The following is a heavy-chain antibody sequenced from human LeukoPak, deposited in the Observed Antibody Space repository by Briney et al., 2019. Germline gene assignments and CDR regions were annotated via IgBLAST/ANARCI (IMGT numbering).Heavy chain of an antibody. CDR1: GFTVSSNY. V-gene: IGHV3-53*01. CDR3: ARSLRPQWLLDY. D-gene: IGHD6-19*01. J-gene: IGHJ4*02. CDR2: IYSGGST. Sequence: GGSLRLSCAASGFTVSSNYMSWVRQAPGKGLEWVSVIYSGGSTYYADSVKGRFTISRDNSKNTLYLQMNSLRAEDTAVYYCARSLRPQWLLDYWGRGTLVTVSS.